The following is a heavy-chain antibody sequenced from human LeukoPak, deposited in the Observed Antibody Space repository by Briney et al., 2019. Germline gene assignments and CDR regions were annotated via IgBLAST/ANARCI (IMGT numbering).Heavy chain of an antibody. J-gene: IGHJ4*02. D-gene: IGHD5-24*01. CDR1: GFTFSNYA. CDR3: AKEGRSLQTY. Sequence: GGSLRLSCAASGFTFSNYAMHWVLQAPGKGLEWVAVISYDGSNKYYADSVKGRFTISRDNAKNSLYLQMNSLRVEDTAVYYCAKEGRSLQTYWGQGTLVTVSS. V-gene: IGHV3-30*04. CDR2: ISYDGSNK.